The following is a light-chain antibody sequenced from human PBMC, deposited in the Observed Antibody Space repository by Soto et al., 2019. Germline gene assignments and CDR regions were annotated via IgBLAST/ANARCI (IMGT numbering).Light chain of an antibody. CDR3: QQRATCPWT. CDR1: QSIAIY. V-gene: IGKV3-11*01. J-gene: IGKJ1*01. Sequence: IVLTQSPATLSFSPGEEATLSCRASQSIAIYLAWYQQKSGQSPRLLIYDTSNRAPGIPDRFSGSASGTDFKLTISSLEPEDFAVYYCQQRATCPWTLGQGTAVEIK. CDR2: DTS.